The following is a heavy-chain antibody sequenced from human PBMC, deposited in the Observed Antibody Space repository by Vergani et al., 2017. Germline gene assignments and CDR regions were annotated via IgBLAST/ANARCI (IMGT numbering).Heavy chain of an antibody. J-gene: IGHJ5*02. CDR1: GYSISSGYY. Sequence: QVQLQESGPGLVKPSETLSLTCAVSGYSISSGYYWGGIRQPPGKGLEWIGSIYHSGSTYYNPSLKSRVTISVDTSKNQFSLKLSSVTAADTAVYYCARVPWFDPWGQGTLVTVSS. CDR2: IYHSGST. V-gene: IGHV4-38-2*01. CDR3: ARVPWFDP.